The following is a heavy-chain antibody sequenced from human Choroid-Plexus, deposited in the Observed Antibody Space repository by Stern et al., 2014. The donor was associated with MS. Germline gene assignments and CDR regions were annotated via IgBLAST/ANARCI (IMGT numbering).Heavy chain of an antibody. Sequence: VQLVESGGGVVQPGTPLRLSCVASGFTFGSCAMHWVRQAPGQGLEWVAGVSDDGSNKDYADSGKGRCAISRDNSQNTLYMQMSSLRPEDTAVYYCAKDRQYLTYFFDHWGQGSLVTVSS. CDR2: VSDDGSNK. CDR3: AKDRQYLTYFFDH. V-gene: IGHV3-30*18. J-gene: IGHJ5*02. CDR1: GFTFGSCA. D-gene: IGHD2/OR15-2a*01.